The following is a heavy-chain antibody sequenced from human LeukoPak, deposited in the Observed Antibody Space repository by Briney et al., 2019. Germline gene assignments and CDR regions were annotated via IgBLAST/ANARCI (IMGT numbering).Heavy chain of an antibody. D-gene: IGHD1-26*01. CDR2: ISGSGGST. Sequence: GGSLRLSCAASGFTFSSYAMSWVRQAPGKGLEWVSAISGSGGSTHYADSVKGRFTISRDNSKNTLYLQMNSLRAEDTAVYYCAKDFAVSIVGHYFDYWGQGTLVAVSS. CDR3: AKDFAVSIVGHYFDY. CDR1: GFTFSSYA. J-gene: IGHJ4*02. V-gene: IGHV3-23*01.